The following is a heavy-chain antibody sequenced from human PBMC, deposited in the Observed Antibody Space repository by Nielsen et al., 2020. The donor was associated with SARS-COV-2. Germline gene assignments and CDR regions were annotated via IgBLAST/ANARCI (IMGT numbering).Heavy chain of an antibody. Sequence: KVSCKGSGYSFTSYWIGWMRQMPGKGLEWMGIIYPGDSDTRYSPSFQGQVTISADKSISTAYLQWSSLKASDTAMYYCARHVNWGYNWFDPWGQGTLVTVSS. CDR2: IYPGDSDT. CDR3: ARHVNWGYNWFDP. CDR1: GYSFTSYW. D-gene: IGHD7-27*01. J-gene: IGHJ5*02. V-gene: IGHV5-51*01.